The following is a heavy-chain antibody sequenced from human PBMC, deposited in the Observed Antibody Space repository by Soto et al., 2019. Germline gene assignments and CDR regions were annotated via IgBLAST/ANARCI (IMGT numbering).Heavy chain of an antibody. CDR3: ASGSGSYPTSYVHSPLDV. Sequence: QVQLRESGPGVVHPSGTLSLTCSVSGISITGSHWWYWFRQAPGQGLEWIGEIYHSGIANYNSSLKSRLTLSVDRPTNQFSVKPASVTVADTAVYSCASGSGSYPTSYVHSPLDVWGRGTAVTVSS. CDR1: GISITGSHW. V-gene: IGHV4-4*02. CDR2: IYHSGIA. D-gene: IGHD1-26*01. J-gene: IGHJ6*02.